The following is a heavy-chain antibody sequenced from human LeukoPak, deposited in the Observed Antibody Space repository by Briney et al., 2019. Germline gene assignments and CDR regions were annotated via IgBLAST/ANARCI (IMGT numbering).Heavy chain of an antibody. CDR2: IYYSGST. J-gene: IGHJ4*02. CDR3: ARDHQVGPLQQQLDKDGHLIAVADTRSDFDF. D-gene: IGHD6-19*01. V-gene: IGHV4-39*07. Sequence: PSETLSLTCTVSGGSISSTTYYWGWIRQPPGKGLEWIGSIYYSGSTYYNPSLKSRVTISVDTSKNQFSLRLSSVTAADTAVYYCARDHQVGPLQQQLDKDGHLIAVADTRSDFDFWGQGTLIAVSS. CDR1: GGSISSTTYY.